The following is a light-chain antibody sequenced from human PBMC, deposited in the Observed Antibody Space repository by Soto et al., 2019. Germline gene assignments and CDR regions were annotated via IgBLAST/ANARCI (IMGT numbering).Light chain of an antibody. Sequence: EIVMTQSPASLSVSPGDGATLSCRASQSVASNVAWYQQKPGQGPRLLINGASTRAAGVPARFSGSGSGTDFTLTISSLQSEDFAVYYCQQYHNWPPQYTFGQGTKLQIK. J-gene: IGKJ2*01. V-gene: IGKV3-15*01. CDR3: QQYHNWPPQYT. CDR2: GAS. CDR1: QSVASN.